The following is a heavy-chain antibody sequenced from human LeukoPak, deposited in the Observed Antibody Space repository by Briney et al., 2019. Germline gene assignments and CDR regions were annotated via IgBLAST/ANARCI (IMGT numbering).Heavy chain of an antibody. Sequence: PSETLSLTCAVYGGSFSGYYWSWIRQPPGKGLEWIGEINHSGSTNYNPSLKSRVTISVDTSKNQFSLKLSSVTAADTAVYYCARFRGTSMVVAAPYYFDYWGQGTLVTVSS. V-gene: IGHV4-34*01. CDR3: ARFRGTSMVVAAPYYFDY. CDR1: GGSFSGYY. J-gene: IGHJ4*02. D-gene: IGHD2-15*01. CDR2: INHSGST.